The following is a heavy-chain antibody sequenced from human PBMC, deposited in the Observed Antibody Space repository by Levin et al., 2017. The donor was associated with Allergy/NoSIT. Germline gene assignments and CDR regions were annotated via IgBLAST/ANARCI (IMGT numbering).Heavy chain of an antibody. CDR3: ARQSAVGGILYGMDV. Sequence: SETLSLTCTVSGGSISSPSSYWGWIRQPPGRGLEWIGSIYYSGTTYYNLSLKSRVIISVDTSKNQFSLKLSSVTAADPAVLYCARQSAVGGILYGMDVWGQGTTVTVSS. CDR1: GGSISSPSSY. J-gene: IGHJ6*02. V-gene: IGHV4-39*01. D-gene: IGHD1-26*01. CDR2: IYYSGTT.